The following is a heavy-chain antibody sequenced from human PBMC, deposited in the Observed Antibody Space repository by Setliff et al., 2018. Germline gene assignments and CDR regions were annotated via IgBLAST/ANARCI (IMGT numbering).Heavy chain of an antibody. CDR3: RVWVDMIEVDS. Sequence: SETLSLTCTVSGGSISSGTYYWGWIRQPPGKGLEWIGTIYYTGNTYYNPSLKSRVTMSVDTSKNQFSLKLTSVTAADTAVYYCRVWVDMIEVDSWAQGTLVTVS. CDR2: IYYTGNT. CDR1: GGSISSGTYY. J-gene: IGHJ4*02. V-gene: IGHV4-39*01. D-gene: IGHD3-22*01.